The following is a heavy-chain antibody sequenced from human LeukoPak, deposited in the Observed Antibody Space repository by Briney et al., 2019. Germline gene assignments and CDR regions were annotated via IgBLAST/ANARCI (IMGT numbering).Heavy chain of an antibody. J-gene: IGHJ3*02. CDR1: GFTFSSYA. V-gene: IGHV3-64*01. CDR2: ISSNGGST. Sequence: QTGGSLRLSCAASGFTFSSYAMHWVRQAPGKGLEYVSAISSNGGSTYYANSVKGRFTISRDNSKNTLYLQTGSLRAEDKAVYYCARGDFSAFDIWGQGTMVTASS. D-gene: IGHD3-3*01. CDR3: ARGDFSAFDI.